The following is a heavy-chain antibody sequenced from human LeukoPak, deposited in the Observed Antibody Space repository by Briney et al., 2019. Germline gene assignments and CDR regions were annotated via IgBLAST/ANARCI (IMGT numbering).Heavy chain of an antibody. J-gene: IGHJ6*02. D-gene: IGHD6-19*01. V-gene: IGHV3-21*04. CDR2: FGTRSTSL. CDR3: ASPPSAFPV. Sequence: GGSLRLSCAASGFTFSSYSMNWVRQAPGKGLEWVSSFGTRSTSLYYADSVRGRFTISRDNAKNSLYLQMNSLRAEDTAVYYCASPPSAFPVWGQGTTVTVSS. CDR1: GFTFSSYS.